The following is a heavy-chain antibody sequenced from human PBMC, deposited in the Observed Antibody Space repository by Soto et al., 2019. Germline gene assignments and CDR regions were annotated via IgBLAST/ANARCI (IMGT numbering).Heavy chain of an antibody. CDR3: GGERFQELQDGMDV. CDR2: INPETGGT. J-gene: IGHJ6*02. D-gene: IGHD3-10*01. V-gene: IGHV1-2*02. CDR1: GYTVTSYY. Sequence: GASVRVSCKASGYTVTSYYVHWVREAPGKGREWMGWINPETGGTCYARKIHGRVTLSGDTYIRTSYPELSSLRFEDAAVYYGGGERFQELQDGMDVWRQGTTVTVSS.